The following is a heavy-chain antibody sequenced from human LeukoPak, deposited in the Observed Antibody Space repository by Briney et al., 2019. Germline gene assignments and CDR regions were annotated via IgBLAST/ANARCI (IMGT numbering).Heavy chain of an antibody. CDR2: ISYDGSNK. J-gene: IGHJ4*02. Sequence: GGSLRLSCAASGFTFSSYGMHWVRQAPGKGLEWVAVISYDGSNKYYADSVKGRFTISRDNSKNTLYLQMNSLRAEDTAVYYCAKTGGGTTFFDYWGQGTLVTVSS. V-gene: IGHV3-30*18. D-gene: IGHD1-7*01. CDR3: AKTGGGTTFFDY. CDR1: GFTFSSYG.